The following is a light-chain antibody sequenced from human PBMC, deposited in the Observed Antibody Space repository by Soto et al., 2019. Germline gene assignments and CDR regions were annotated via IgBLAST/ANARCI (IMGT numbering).Light chain of an antibody. J-gene: IGKJ1*01. CDR1: QSIGDS. CDR2: DVS. Sequence: DIRMTQSPSTLSASVGYRVTITCRASQSIGDSLAWYQQKPGKAPYLLISDVSSLERGVPSRFSGSGSGTEFTLTISSMQPDDFATFYCQQYNGYSRTFGQGTKVDIK. CDR3: QQYNGYSRT. V-gene: IGKV1-5*01.